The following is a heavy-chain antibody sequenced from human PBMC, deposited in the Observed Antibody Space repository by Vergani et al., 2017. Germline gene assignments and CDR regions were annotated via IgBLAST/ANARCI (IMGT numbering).Heavy chain of an antibody. Sequence: QVQLVQSGAEVKKPGSSVKVSCKASGGPFSSYAISWVRQAPGQGLEWMGGIIPIFGTANYAQKFQGRVTMTRDTSTSTVYMELSSLRSEDTAVYYCARDWYSGSKLKGSDYWGQGTLVTVSS. CDR1: GGPFSSYA. J-gene: IGHJ4*02. CDR3: ARDWYSGSKLKGSDY. D-gene: IGHD1-26*01. V-gene: IGHV1-69*05. CDR2: IIPIFGTA.